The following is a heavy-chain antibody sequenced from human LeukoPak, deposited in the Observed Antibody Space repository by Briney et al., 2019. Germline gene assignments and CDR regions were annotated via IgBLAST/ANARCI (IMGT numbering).Heavy chain of an antibody. CDR2: IYHSEST. CDR3: AILLYASGNYYFDY. CDR1: GGSISSGAYS. V-gene: IGHV4-30-2*01. D-gene: IGHD3-10*01. Sequence: SQTLSLTCALSGGSISSGAYSWSWIRQPPGKGLEWIGYIYHSESTYYNPSLKSRVTISVDRSKNQFSLKVSSVTAADTAVYYCAILLYASGNYYFDYWGQGTLVTVSS. J-gene: IGHJ4*02.